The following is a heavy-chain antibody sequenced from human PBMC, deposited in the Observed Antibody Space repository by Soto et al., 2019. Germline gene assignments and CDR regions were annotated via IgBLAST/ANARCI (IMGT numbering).Heavy chain of an antibody. Sequence: ASVKVSCKACGCTFTRYDINWVRQATGQGLEWMGWMNPNSGNTGYAQKFQGRVTMTRNTSISTAYMELSSLRSEDTAVYYCARANYGSGIDPWGQGTLVTVSS. CDR1: GCTFTRYD. CDR3: ARANYGSGIDP. J-gene: IGHJ5*02. CDR2: MNPNSGNT. V-gene: IGHV1-8*01. D-gene: IGHD3-10*01.